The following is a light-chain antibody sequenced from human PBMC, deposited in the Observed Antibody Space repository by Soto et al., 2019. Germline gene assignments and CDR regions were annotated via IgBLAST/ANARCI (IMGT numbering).Light chain of an antibody. Sequence: DIQMTQSPSTLSASVGDRVTITCRASQSISSWLAWYQQKPGKAPKFLIYDASSLESGVPSRFSGSGSGTEFTLTISSLQPDDLVTYYCQQYDSYPTFGQGTKVQIK. J-gene: IGKJ1*01. CDR2: DAS. V-gene: IGKV1-5*01. CDR1: QSISSW. CDR3: QQYDSYPT.